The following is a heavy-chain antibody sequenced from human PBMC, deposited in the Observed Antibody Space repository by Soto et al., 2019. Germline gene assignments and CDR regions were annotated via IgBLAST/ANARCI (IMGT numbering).Heavy chain of an antibody. J-gene: IGHJ4*02. CDR2: INSDGSST. CDR3: VRTSLVVAAATREDY. CDR1: GFTFSSYW. Sequence: EVQLVESGGGLVQPGESLRLSCAASGFTFSSYWMHWVRQAPGKGLVWVSRINSDGSSTSYAGSVKGRSTISRDNAKNTLYLQMNRLRAADTAVYYCVRTSLVVAAATREDYWGQGTLVTVSS. V-gene: IGHV3-74*01. D-gene: IGHD2-15*01.